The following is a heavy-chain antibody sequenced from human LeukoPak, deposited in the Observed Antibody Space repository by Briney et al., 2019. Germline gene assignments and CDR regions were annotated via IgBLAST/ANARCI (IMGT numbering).Heavy chain of an antibody. CDR1: GYTFTSYD. Sequence: ASVKVSCKASGYTFTSYDINWVRQATGQGLEWMGWMNPNSGASGCAQKFQGRVTLTRDTSMSTAYMEVSSLRFEDTAVYYCANIPGTVAGRGTWGQRTRVTVSS. D-gene: IGHD6-19*01. CDR3: ANIPGTVAGRGT. J-gene: IGHJ5*02. V-gene: IGHV1-8*01. CDR2: MNPNSGAS.